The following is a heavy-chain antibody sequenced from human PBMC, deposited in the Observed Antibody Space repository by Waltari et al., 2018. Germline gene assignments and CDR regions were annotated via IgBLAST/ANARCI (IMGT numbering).Heavy chain of an antibody. CDR1: GFTFSSYS. Sequence: EVQLVESGGGLVKPGGSLRLSCAASGFTFSSYSMNWVRQAPGKGLEWVSSISSSSSYIYYADSVKGRFTISRDNAKNSLYLQMNSLRAEDTAVYYCARDCSSTRTYYYYYMDVWGKGTTVTVSS. CDR3: ARDCSSTRTYYYYYMDV. J-gene: IGHJ6*03. CDR2: ISSSSSYI. V-gene: IGHV3-21*01. D-gene: IGHD2-2*01.